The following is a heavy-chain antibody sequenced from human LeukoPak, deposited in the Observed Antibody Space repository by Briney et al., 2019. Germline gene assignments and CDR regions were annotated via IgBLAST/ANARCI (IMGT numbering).Heavy chain of an antibody. J-gene: IGHJ4*02. V-gene: IGHV3-43*02. CDR2: ISGDGGST. D-gene: IGHD6-13*01. CDR1: GFTFDDYA. Sequence: GGSLRLSCAASGFTFDDYAMHWVRQAPGKGLEWVSLISGDGGSTYYADSVKGRFTISRDNSKNSLYLQMNSLRTEDTALCYCAKSGPEQLVPDYWGQGTLVTVSS. CDR3: AKSGPEQLVPDY.